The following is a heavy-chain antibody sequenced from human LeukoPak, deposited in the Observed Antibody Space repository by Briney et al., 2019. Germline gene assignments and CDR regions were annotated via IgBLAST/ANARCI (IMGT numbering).Heavy chain of an antibody. CDR2: INPNSGGT. CDR1: GYTFTGYY. CDR3: ARDRAQQLVLDY. D-gene: IGHD6-6*01. V-gene: IGHV1-2*02. J-gene: IGHJ4*02. Sequence: ASVKVSCKASGYTFTGYYMHWVRQAPGQGLEGMGWINPNSGGTNYAQKFQGRVTMTRDTSISTAYMELSRLRSDDAAVYYCARDRAQQLVLDYWGQGTLVTVSS.